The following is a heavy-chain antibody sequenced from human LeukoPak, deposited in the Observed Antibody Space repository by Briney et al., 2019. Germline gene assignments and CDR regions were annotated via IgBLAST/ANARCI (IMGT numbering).Heavy chain of an antibody. J-gene: IGHJ4*02. Sequence: GGSLRLSCAASGLTFDDYGMSWVRQAPGKGLEWVSGINWNGGSTGYADSVKGRFTISRDNAKNSLYLQMNSLRAEDTALYYCARGSYDYGDPNFDYWGQGTLVTVSS. D-gene: IGHD4-17*01. CDR1: GLTFDDYG. CDR3: ARGSYDYGDPNFDY. CDR2: INWNGGST. V-gene: IGHV3-20*04.